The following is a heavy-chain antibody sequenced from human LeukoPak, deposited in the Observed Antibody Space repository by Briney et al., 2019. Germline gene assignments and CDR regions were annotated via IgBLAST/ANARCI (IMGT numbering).Heavy chain of an antibody. V-gene: IGHV4-59*01. CDR2: IYYSGST. CDR3: AREWGDAFDI. Sequence: SEALSLTCTVSGGYISSNYWNWIRQPPGKGLEWIGYIYYSGSTNYNPALKSRVTISVDTSKNQCSLKLSSVTAADTAVYYCAREWGDAFDIWGQGTMVTVSS. J-gene: IGHJ3*02. CDR1: GGYISSNY. D-gene: IGHD3-16*01.